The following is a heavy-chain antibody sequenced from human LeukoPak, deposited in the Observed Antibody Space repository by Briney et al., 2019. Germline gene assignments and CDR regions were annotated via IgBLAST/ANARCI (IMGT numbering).Heavy chain of an antibody. CDR3: ARPMKD. D-gene: IGHD3-22*01. CDR1: GGSITSSSYF. CDR2: MFYTGST. Sequence: PSETLSLTCTVSGGSITSSSYFWGWIRQPPGKGLEWIGTMFYTGSTYCNPSLQSRVTISVDTSKNEFSLRLTSVTPSDTAVYYCARPMKDWGQGTLVIVSS. V-gene: IGHV4-39*01. J-gene: IGHJ4*02.